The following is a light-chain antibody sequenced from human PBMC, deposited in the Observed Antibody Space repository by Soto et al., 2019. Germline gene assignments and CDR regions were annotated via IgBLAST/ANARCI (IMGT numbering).Light chain of an antibody. CDR3: HQRKSWPRT. J-gene: IGKJ1*01. CDR2: DTS. CDR1: QSVSSN. V-gene: IGKV3-11*01. Sequence: EIVLTQSPATLSLSPGERATLSCWASQSVSSNLVWYQQRPGQAPRLLIYDTSNRATGIPARFSGSGSGTDFTLTISSLEPEDFAVYYCHQRKSWPRTFGQGTKVDIK.